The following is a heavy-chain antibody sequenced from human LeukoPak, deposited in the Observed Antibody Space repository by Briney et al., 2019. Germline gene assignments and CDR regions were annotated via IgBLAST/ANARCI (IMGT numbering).Heavy chain of an antibody. CDR2: IIPIFGTA. CDR1: GGTFSSYA. J-gene: IGHJ6*03. V-gene: IGHV1-69*05. Sequence: SVKVSCKASGGTFSSYAISWVRQAPGQGLEWMGGIIPIFGTANYAQKFQGRVTITTDESTSTAYMELSSLRSEDTAVYYCAGSERGYYDILTGYYKADCYYYYMDVWGKGTTVTVSS. D-gene: IGHD3-9*01. CDR3: AGSERGYYDILTGYYKADCYYYYMDV.